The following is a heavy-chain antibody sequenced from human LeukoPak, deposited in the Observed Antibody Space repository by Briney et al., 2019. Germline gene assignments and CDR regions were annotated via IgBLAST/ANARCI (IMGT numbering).Heavy chain of an antibody. Sequence: SETLSLTCAVYGGSFSGYYWSWIRQPPGKGLEWIGEINHSGSTNYNPSLKSRVTISVDTSKNQFSLKLSSVTAADTAVYYCARESRRDGFYWGQGTLVTVSS. CDR3: ARESRRDGFY. D-gene: IGHD5-24*01. J-gene: IGHJ4*02. CDR2: INHSGST. V-gene: IGHV4-34*01. CDR1: GGSFSGYY.